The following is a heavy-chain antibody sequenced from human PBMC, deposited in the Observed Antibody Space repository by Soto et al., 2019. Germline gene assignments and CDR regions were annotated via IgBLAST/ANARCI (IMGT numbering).Heavy chain of an antibody. CDR3: AKGGESCSSTSCYSDY. D-gene: IGHD2-2*01. CDR2: ISGSGGST. J-gene: IGHJ4*02. CDR1: GFTFSSYA. V-gene: IGHV3-23*01. Sequence: GVLRLSCAASGFTFSSYAMSWVRQAPGKGLEWVSAISGSGGSTYYADSVKGRFTISRDNSKNTLYLQMNSLRAEDTAVYYCAKGGESCSSTSCYSDYWGQGTLVTVSS.